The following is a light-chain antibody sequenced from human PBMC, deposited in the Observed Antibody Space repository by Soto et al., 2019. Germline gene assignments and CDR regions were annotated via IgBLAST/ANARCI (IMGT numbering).Light chain of an antibody. V-gene: IGKV1-39*01. J-gene: IGKJ4*01. CDR2: AAS. CDR3: HQSYNTPLT. CDR1: QSISNY. Sequence: DIQMTQSPSSLSASVGDRVTITCRASQSISNYLNWYQQKPGKAPKLLIYAASSLQSGVPSRFSGSGSGTDFTLTISSLQPEDFATYYCHQSYNTPLTFGGGNKVEIK.